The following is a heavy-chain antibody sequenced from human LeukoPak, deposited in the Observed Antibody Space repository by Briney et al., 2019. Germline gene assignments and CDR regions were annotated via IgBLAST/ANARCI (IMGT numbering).Heavy chain of an antibody. D-gene: IGHD5-12*01. CDR1: GFTFSSYS. V-gene: IGHV3-21*01. Sequence: GGSLRLSCAASGFTFSSYSMNWVRQAPGKGLEWVSSISSSSSYIYYADSVKGRFTISRDNAKNSLYLQMNSLRAEDTAVYYCARDPGSGYSGYDHYFDYWGQGTLVTVSS. CDR3: ARDPGSGYSGYDHYFDY. J-gene: IGHJ4*02. CDR2: ISSSSSYI.